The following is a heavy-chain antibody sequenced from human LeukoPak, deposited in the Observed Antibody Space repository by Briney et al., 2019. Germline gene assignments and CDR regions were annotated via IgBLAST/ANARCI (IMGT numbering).Heavy chain of an antibody. CDR2: ISYDGSNK. CDR1: GFTFSSYA. J-gene: IGHJ4*02. D-gene: IGHD6-13*01. Sequence: GRSLRLSCAASGFTFSSYAMHWVRQAPGKGLEWVAVISYDGSNKYCADSVKGRFTISRDNSKNTLYLQMNSLRAEDTAVYYCARDHATIVIAAAFDYWGQGTLVTVSS. CDR3: ARDHATIVIAAAFDY. V-gene: IGHV3-30*04.